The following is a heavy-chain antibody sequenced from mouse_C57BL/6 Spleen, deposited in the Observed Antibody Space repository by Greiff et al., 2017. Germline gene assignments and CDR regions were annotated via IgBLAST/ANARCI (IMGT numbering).Heavy chain of an antibody. CDR1: GYSFTSYY. V-gene: IGHV1-66*01. J-gene: IGHJ2*01. CDR2: IYPGSGNT. Sequence: VQLQESGPELVKPGASVKISCKASGYSFTSYYIHWVKQRPGQGLEWIGWIYPGSGNTKYNEKFKGKATLTADTSSSTAYMQLSSLTSEDAAVYYCARFGKGSSLEDWGQGTTLTVSS. CDR3: ARFGKGSSLED. D-gene: IGHD1-1*01.